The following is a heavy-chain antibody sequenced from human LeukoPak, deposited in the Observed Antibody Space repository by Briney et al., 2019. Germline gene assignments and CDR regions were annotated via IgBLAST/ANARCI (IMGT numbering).Heavy chain of an antibody. Sequence: GGSLRLSCAASGFTFSDYAMHWVRQAPGRGLEWLAVISYDGSSKYYAESVKGRITISRDNSKNKMYLQMNSLRAEDTAVYYCARSSVAGTGDAWGKGTTVTVSS. D-gene: IGHD6-19*01. V-gene: IGHV3-30*04. CDR1: GFTFSDYA. CDR3: ARSSVAGTGDA. CDR2: ISYDGSSK. J-gene: IGHJ6*04.